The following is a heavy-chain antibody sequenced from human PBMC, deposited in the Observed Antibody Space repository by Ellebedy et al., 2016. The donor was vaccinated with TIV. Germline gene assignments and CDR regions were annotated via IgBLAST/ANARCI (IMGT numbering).Heavy chain of an antibody. V-gene: IGHV3-74*01. Sequence: GESLKISXAASGFTLSSYWMHWVRQAPGKGLVWVSRIKYDGSSTDYADSVKGRFTISRDNAKNTLYLQMNSLSAEDTAVYYCSRSNFYGSGGYWGQGTLVTVSS. CDR2: IKYDGSST. CDR1: GFTLSSYW. CDR3: SRSNFYGSGGY. D-gene: IGHD3-10*01. J-gene: IGHJ4*02.